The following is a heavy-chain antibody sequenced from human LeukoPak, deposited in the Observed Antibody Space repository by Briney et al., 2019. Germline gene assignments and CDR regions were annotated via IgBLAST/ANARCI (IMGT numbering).Heavy chain of an antibody. CDR3: ARSGNGASGTSLNC. J-gene: IGHJ4*02. Sequence: GGSLRLSCAASGITFSGYAMTWVRQVPGRGLEWVSDISGRGENTYYADSVKGRFTISRDNSMNTLYLQMNSLRAEDTAVYYCARSGNGASGTSLNCWGQGTLVTVS. V-gene: IGHV3-23*01. CDR1: GITFSGYA. CDR2: ISGRGENT. D-gene: IGHD3-10*01.